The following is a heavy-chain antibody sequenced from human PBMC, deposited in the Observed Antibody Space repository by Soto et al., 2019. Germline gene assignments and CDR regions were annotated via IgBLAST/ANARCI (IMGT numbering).Heavy chain of an antibody. CDR3: ARRVAYCSGGSCYPDAFDI. J-gene: IGHJ3*02. CDR1: GYSFTSYW. D-gene: IGHD2-15*01. V-gene: IGHV5-51*01. CDR2: IHPGDSDT. Sequence: LGESLKISCKGSGYSFTSYWIGWVRQMPGKGLEWMGIIHPGDSDTRYSPSFQGQVTISADKSISTAYLQWSSLKASDTAMYYCARRVAYCSGGSCYPDAFDIWGQGTMVTVSS.